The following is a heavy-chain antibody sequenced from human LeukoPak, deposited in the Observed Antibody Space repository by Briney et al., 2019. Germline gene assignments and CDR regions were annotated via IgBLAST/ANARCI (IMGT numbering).Heavy chain of an antibody. Sequence: ASVKVSCKTSGSTLTDYYMNWVRQAPGQGLEWMGWINAKSGGANYAQKFQGRVTMTRDTSTSTVYMELSSLRSEDTAVYYCARDRGSYADYWGQGTLVTVSS. V-gene: IGHV1-2*02. J-gene: IGHJ4*02. CDR2: INAKSGGA. CDR3: ARDRGSYADY. CDR1: GSTLTDYY. D-gene: IGHD1-26*01.